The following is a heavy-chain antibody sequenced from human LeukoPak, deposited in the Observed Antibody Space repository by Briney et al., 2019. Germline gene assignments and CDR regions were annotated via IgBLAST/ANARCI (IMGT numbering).Heavy chain of an antibody. CDR2: ISTDSGST. J-gene: IGHJ4*02. V-gene: IGHV3-23*01. CDR1: GFTFSIYA. D-gene: IGHD7-27*01. Sequence: GSLRLSCAASGFTFSIYAMTWARQAPGRGLEWVSVISTDSGSTHYADSLKGRFTISRDNSKNTLSLQMDSLGAEDTAVYYCARNWGLDYWGQGTLVTVSS. CDR3: ARNWGLDY.